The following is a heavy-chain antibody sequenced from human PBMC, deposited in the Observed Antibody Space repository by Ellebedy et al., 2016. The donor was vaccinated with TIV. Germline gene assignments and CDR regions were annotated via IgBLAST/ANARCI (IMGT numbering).Heavy chain of an antibody. CDR3: ARVGYSSRSGIDY. CDR2: ISAYNGNT. D-gene: IGHD6-13*01. J-gene: IGHJ4*02. V-gene: IGHV1-18*01. Sequence: ASVKVSXXASGYTFTSYGISWVRQAPGQGLEWMGWISAYNGNTNYAQKLQGRVTMTTDTSTSTVYMELSSLRSEDTAVYYCARVGYSSRSGIDYWGQGTLVTVSS. CDR1: GYTFTSYG.